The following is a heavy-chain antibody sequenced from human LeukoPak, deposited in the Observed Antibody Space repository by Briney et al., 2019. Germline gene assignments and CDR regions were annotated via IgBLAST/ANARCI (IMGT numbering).Heavy chain of an antibody. D-gene: IGHD6-13*01. CDR2: IYYSGTT. CDR3: ARVVTYSSSWYPPIHYYYYYYMDV. Sequence: SETLSLTCTVSGGSISRSSYYWGWIRQPPGKGLEWIGSIYYSGTTYYNPSLKSRVTISIDTSKNQFSLKLSSVTAADTAVYYCARVVTYSSSWYPPIHYYYYYYMDVWGKGTTVTISS. J-gene: IGHJ6*03. V-gene: IGHV4-39*07. CDR1: GGSISRSSYY.